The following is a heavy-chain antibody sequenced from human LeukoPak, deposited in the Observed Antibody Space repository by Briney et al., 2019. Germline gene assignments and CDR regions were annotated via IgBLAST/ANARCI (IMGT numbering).Heavy chain of an antibody. CDR2: IYYSGST. D-gene: IGHD3-16*02. V-gene: IGHV4-30-4*01. Sequence: SQTLSLTCTVSGGSISSGDYYWSWIRQPPGKGLEWIGYIYYSGSTYYNPSLKSRVTISVDTSKNQFSLKLSSVTAADTAVYYCARDRYLITFGGVIVPSGGYFDLWGRGTLVTVSS. CDR1: GGSISSGDYY. CDR3: ARDRYLITFGGVIVPSGGYFDL. J-gene: IGHJ2*01.